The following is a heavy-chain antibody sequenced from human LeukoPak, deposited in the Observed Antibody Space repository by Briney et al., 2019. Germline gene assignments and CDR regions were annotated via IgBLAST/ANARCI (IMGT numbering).Heavy chain of an antibody. CDR3: ARDPPPDDTSGYLDY. V-gene: IGHV3-48*03. CDR2: ISTSGNTK. D-gene: IGHD3-22*01. CDR1: GFIFSGYE. Sequence: PGGSLRLSCAASGFIFSGYEMHWVRQAPGKGLEWVSCISTSGNTKYYADSVKGRFTISRDNAKNSLHLQMSSLRADDTAVYYCARDPPPDDTSGYLDYWGQGVLVTVSS. J-gene: IGHJ4*02.